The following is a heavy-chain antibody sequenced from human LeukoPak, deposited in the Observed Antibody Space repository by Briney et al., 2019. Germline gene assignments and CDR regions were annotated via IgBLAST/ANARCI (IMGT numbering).Heavy chain of an antibody. CDR2: IYYSGST. D-gene: IGHD2-15*01. Sequence: PSETLSLTCTVSGGSISSSSYYWGWIRQPPGKGLEWIGSIYYSGSTYYNPSLKSRVTISVDTSKNQFSLKLSSVTAADTAVYYCARAPRLLGYCSGGSCQPMGAFDIWGQGTMVTVSS. V-gene: IGHV4-39*07. J-gene: IGHJ3*02. CDR1: GGSISSSSYY. CDR3: ARAPRLLGYCSGGSCQPMGAFDI.